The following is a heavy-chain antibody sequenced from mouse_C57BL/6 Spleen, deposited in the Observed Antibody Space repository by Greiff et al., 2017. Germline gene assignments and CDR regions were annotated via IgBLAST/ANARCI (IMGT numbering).Heavy chain of an antibody. V-gene: IGHV1-64*01. CDR1: GYTFTSYW. D-gene: IGHD4-1*01. J-gene: IGHJ4*01. CDR2: IHPNSGST. CDR3: ARRVTGTYYAMDY. Sequence: QVQLQQPGAELVKPGASVKLSCKASGYTFTSYWMHWVKQRPGQGLEWIGIIHPNSGSTNYNEKFKSKATLTVDKSSSTAYMQLSSLTSEDSAVYYCARRVTGTYYAMDYWGQGTSVTVSS.